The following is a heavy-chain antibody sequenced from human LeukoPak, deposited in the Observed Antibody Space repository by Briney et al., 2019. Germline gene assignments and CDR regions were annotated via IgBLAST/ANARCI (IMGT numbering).Heavy chain of an antibody. CDR2: ISPSTTI. CDR1: GFTVSSNY. D-gene: IGHD3-9*01. CDR3: TRVFENA. V-gene: IGHV3-69-1*01. Sequence: GGSLRLSCAASGFTVSSNYMNWVRQAPGKGLEWISYISPSTTIYYADSVKGRFTISRDNAQNSLYLLMNSLRAEDTAVYYCTRVFENAWGQGTLVTVSS. J-gene: IGHJ5*02.